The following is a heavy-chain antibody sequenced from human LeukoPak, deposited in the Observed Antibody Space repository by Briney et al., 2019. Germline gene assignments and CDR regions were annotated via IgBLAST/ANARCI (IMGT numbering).Heavy chain of an antibody. CDR2: ISGSGGST. J-gene: IGHJ4*02. V-gene: IGHV3-23*01. CDR3: ASSYYDSSGYYYRVGYFDY. Sequence: GGSLRLSRAASGFTFSSYAMSWVRQAPGKGLEWVSAISGSGGSTYYADSVKGRFTISRDNSKNTLYLQMNSLRAEDTAVYYCASSYYDSSGYYYRVGYFDYWGQGTLVTVSS. CDR1: GFTFSSYA. D-gene: IGHD3-22*01.